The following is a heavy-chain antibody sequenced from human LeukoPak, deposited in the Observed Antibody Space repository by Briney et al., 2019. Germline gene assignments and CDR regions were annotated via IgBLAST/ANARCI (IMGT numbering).Heavy chain of an antibody. CDR2: IYYSGST. V-gene: IGHV4-59*01. D-gene: IGHD1-26*01. CDR1: GGSISSYY. CDR3: ARSSGSTPYYFDY. Sequence: SETLSLTCTVSGGSISSYYWSWIRQPPGKGLGWIGYIYYSGSTNYNPSLKSRVTISVDTSKNQFSLKLSSVTAADTAVYYCARSSGSTPYYFDYWGQGTLVTVSS. J-gene: IGHJ4*02.